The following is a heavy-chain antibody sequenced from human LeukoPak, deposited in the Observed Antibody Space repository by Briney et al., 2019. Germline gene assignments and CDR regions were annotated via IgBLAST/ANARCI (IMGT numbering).Heavy chain of an antibody. J-gene: IGHJ4*02. CDR1: GGSISSSSYY. V-gene: IGHV4-39*07. Sequence: SETLSLTCTVSGGSISSSSYYWSWIRQPPGKGLEWIGEINHSGSTNYNPSLKSRVTISVDTSKNQFSLKLSSVTAADTAVYYCARSRRSSSWYYFDYWGQGTLVTVSS. CDR2: INHSGST. CDR3: ARSRRSSSWYYFDY. D-gene: IGHD6-13*01.